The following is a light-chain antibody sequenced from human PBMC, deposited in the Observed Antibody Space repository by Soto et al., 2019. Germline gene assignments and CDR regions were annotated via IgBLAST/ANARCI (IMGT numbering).Light chain of an antibody. J-gene: IGKJ5*01. CDR3: QQAHGT. V-gene: IGKV1-39*01. CDR2: AAS. Sequence: DTQMTQSPSSLSASVGDRVTITCRASQGISGYLSWFQQKPGKAPTLLIYAASTLQSGVPPRFSGSGSGTDFTLTISSLQPEDFATYYCQQAHGTFGQGTRLEIK. CDR1: QGISGY.